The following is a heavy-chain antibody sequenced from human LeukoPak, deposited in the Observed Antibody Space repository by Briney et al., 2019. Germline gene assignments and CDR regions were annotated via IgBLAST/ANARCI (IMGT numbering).Heavy chain of an antibody. D-gene: IGHD2/OR15-2a*01. Sequence: SETLSLTCTVSSGSFGNYYWSWIRQPPGKGLEWIGYIYDSGTTNYNPSLKSRVTISVDTSKNQFSLKLSSVTAADTAVYYCARDFSAAFDIWGQGTMVTVSS. V-gene: IGHV4-59*01. CDR3: ARDFSAAFDI. CDR2: IYDSGTT. J-gene: IGHJ3*02. CDR1: SGSFGNYY.